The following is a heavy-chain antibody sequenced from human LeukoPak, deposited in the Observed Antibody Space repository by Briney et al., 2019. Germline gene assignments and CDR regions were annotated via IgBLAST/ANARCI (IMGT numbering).Heavy chain of an antibody. J-gene: IGHJ4*02. Sequence: SETLSLTCAVYGESYSGYYWTWIRQPPGKGLEWIGEINHSGSTTYNPSLKSRVTISINTSQNQFSLKLSPVTAADTAVYHCARATEPYSSNWFYNYWGQGTLVTVSS. CDR1: GESYSGYY. CDR2: INHSGST. CDR3: ARATEPYSSNWFYNY. D-gene: IGHD6-13*01. V-gene: IGHV4-34*01.